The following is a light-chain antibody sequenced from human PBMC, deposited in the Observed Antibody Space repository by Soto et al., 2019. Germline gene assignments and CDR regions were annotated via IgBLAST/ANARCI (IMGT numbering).Light chain of an antibody. CDR1: TSNIGATYD. V-gene: IGLV1-40*01. J-gene: IGLJ1*01. CDR2: ANT. Sequence: QSVLPQPPSVSGAPGQRVTISCTGSTSNIGATYDVHWYHQLPGTAPNLLIYANTNRPSGVPDRFSGSKSGTSASLAITGLQAEDEADYYCRSYDSSLSGYVFGTGTKVTVL. CDR3: RSYDSSLSGYV.